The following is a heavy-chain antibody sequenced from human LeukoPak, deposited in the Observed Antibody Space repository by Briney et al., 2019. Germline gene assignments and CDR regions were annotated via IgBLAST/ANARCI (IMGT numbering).Heavy chain of an antibody. CDR3: ARWVTPNAFDI. CDR1: GGSISSGGYY. V-gene: IGHV4-31*03. D-gene: IGHD4-23*01. J-gene: IGHJ3*02. CDR2: IYYSGST. Sequence: PSQTLSLTCTVSGGSISSGGYYWSWIRQHPGKGLEWIGYIYYSGSTYYNPSLKSRVIISVDTSKNQFSLKLSSVTAADTAVYYCARWVTPNAFDIWGQGTMVTVSS.